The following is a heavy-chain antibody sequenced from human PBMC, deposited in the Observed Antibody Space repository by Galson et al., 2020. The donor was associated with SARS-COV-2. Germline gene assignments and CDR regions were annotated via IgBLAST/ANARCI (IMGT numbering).Heavy chain of an antibody. CDR2: ISGSGGST. J-gene: IGHJ6*02. D-gene: IGHD3-10*01. CDR1: GFTFSSYA. CDR3: AKVGAEGSRFDYCGMEG. Sequence: GESLKISCAASGFTFSSYAMRWVRQAPGKGLEWVSAISGSGGSTYYADSVKGRFTISRDNSKNTLYLQMNSLRAEDTAVDYCAKVGAEGSRFDYCGMEGWGQG. V-gene: IGHV3-23*01.